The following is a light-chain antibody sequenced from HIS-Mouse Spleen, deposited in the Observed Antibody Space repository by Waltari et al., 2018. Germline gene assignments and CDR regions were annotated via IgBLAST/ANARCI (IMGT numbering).Light chain of an antibody. CDR2: DVS. CDR1: SSDVDGYNY. J-gene: IGLJ3*02. Sequence: QSALTQPRSVSGSPGQSVTISCTGTSSDVDGYNYVSWYQQHPGKAPKLMIYDVSKRPSGVPDRVSGSKSGNTASLTISGLQAEDEADYYCCSYAGSYTVFGGGTKLTVL. V-gene: IGLV2-11*01. CDR3: CSYAGSYTV.